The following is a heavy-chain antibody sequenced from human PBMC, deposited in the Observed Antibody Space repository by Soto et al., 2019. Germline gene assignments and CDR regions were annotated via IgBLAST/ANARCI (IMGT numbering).Heavy chain of an antibody. D-gene: IGHD4-17*01. J-gene: IGHJ6*02. CDR2: IIPIFGTA. CDR3: ARASPLGPVTTTLYGMDV. CDR1: GGTFSSYA. Sequence: SVKVSCKASGGTFSSYAISWVRQAPGEGLEWMGGIIPIFGTANYAQKFQGRVTITADESTSTAYMELSSLRSEDTAVYYCARASPLGPVTTTLYGMDVWGQGTTVTVSS. V-gene: IGHV1-69*13.